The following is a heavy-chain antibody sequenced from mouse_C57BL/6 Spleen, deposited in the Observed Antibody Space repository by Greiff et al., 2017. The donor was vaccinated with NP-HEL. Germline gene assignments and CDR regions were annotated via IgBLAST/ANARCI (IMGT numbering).Heavy chain of an antibody. V-gene: IGHV1-52*01. CDR3: ARNLFYAMDY. J-gene: IGHJ4*01. Sequence: QVQLQQPGAELVRPGSSVKLSRKASGYTFTSYWMHWVKQRPIQGLEWIGNIDPSDSETHYNQKFKDKATLTVDKSSSTAYMQLSSLTSEDSAVYYCARNLFYAMDYWGQGTSVTVSS. CDR2: IDPSDSET. CDR1: GYTFTSYW.